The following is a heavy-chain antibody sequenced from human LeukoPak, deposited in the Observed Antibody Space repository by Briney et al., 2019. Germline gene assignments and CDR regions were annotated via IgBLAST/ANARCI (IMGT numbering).Heavy chain of an antibody. CDR1: GGSISSSSFY. D-gene: IGHD3-16*02. V-gene: IGHV4-39*01. J-gene: IGHJ4*02. Sequence: SETLSLTCTVSGGSISSSSFYCGWIRQPPGKGLEGIGIISYSGNTYYNPSLKSRVTISVETSQNKFSLTPSSVTALDTTVYYCVRLLLEELSPMDWGQGTVVTVSS. CDR3: VRLLLEELSPMD. CDR2: ISYSGNT.